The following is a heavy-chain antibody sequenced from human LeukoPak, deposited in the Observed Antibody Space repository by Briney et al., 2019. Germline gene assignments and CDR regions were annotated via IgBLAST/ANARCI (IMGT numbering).Heavy chain of an antibody. CDR2: IGSSSTYT. D-gene: IGHD4/OR15-4a*01. J-gene: IGHJ4*02. CDR3: LNMGAEILPY. CDR1: GFTFSSYS. V-gene: IGHV3-21*01. Sequence: PGGSLRLSCAASGFTFSSYSMDWVRQAPGKGPEGVSTIGSSSTYTDYADSVKGRFTISRDNAKNSLYLQMNSLRAEDTAVYYCLNMGAEILPYWGQGTLVTVSS.